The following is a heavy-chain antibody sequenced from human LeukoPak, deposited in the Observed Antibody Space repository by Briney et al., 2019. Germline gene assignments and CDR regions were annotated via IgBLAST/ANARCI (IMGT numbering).Heavy chain of an antibody. J-gene: IGHJ4*02. CDR2: MYYGGNT. V-gene: IGHV4-59*01. Sequence: SETLSLTCTVSGGSISGYYWSWIRQPPGTGLEWIGYMYYGGNTNYNPSLESRVTISVDTSKNQFSLKLSSVTAADTAVYYCARGPTISSGWYYYFHYWGQGTLVTVSS. D-gene: IGHD6-19*01. CDR3: ARGPTISSGWYYYFHY. CDR1: GGSISGYY.